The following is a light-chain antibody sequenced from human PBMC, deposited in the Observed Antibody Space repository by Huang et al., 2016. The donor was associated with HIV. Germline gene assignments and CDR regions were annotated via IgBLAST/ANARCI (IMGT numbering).Light chain of an antibody. J-gene: IGKJ4*01. CDR1: QNLNSD. CDR3: QQYKDWPLT. Sequence: EIVMTQSPATLSVAPGERVTLSCRASQNLNSDLAWYQQKPGQAPRLLMYDASTRATGFPAGFSGSGSGTEFTLTISSLQSEDCAVYYCQQYKDWPLTFGGGTKLEIK. V-gene: IGKV3-15*01. CDR2: DAS.